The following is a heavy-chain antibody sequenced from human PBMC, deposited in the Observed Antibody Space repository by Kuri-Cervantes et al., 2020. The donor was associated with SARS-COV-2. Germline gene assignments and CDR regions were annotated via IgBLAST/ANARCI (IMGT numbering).Heavy chain of an antibody. D-gene: IGHD3-3*01. V-gene: IGHV1-8*03. Sequence: ASVKVSCTASGYTFTSYDSNWVRQATGQGLEWMGWMNPNSGNTGYAQKFQGRVTITRNTSISTAYMELSSLRSEDTAVYYCARIKATLPQYYDFWSGYYTHNWFDPWGQGTLVTVSS. CDR1: GYTFTSYD. CDR3: ARIKATLPQYYDFWSGYYTHNWFDP. CDR2: MNPNSGNT. J-gene: IGHJ5*02.